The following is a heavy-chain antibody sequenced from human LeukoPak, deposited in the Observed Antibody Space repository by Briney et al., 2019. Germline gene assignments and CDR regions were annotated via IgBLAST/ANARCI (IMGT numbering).Heavy chain of an antibody. Sequence: ASVHVSCKASGYTFTSYYMHWVRQAPGQGLEWTGIINPSGGSTSHAQKFQGRVTMTRDTSTSTVYMELSSLRSEDTAVYYCARETMVRGVAGYYFDYWGQGTLVTVSS. CDR3: ARETMVRGVAGYYFDY. CDR2: INPSGGST. J-gene: IGHJ4*02. CDR1: GYTFTSYY. V-gene: IGHV1-46*01. D-gene: IGHD3-10*01.